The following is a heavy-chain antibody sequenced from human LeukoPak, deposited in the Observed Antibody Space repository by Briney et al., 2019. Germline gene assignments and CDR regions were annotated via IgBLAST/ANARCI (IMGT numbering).Heavy chain of an antibody. CDR1: GGTFSSYA. J-gene: IGHJ5*02. Sequence: ASVKVSCKASGGTFSSYAISWVRQAPGQGLEWMGGIIPIFGTANYAQKFQGRVTITADESTSTAYMELSSLRSEDTAVYYCARELGYYYDSSGYPNWFDPWGQGTLVTVSS. V-gene: IGHV1-69*13. CDR3: ARELGYYYDSSGYPNWFDP. CDR2: IIPIFGTA. D-gene: IGHD3-22*01.